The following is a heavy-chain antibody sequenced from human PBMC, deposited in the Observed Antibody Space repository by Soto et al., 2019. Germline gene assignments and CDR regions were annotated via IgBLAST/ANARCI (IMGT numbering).Heavy chain of an antibody. CDR3: AREYTAWPLAYGLDV. D-gene: IGHD2-2*02. V-gene: IGHV3-21*01. CDR1: GFTFSTYS. Sequence: GGSLRLSCVVSGFTFSTYSINWVRQAPGKGLEWVSSISSRSDIYYADSVKGRFTISRDNAKNSVSLQMNRLRPEDTAVYYCAREYTAWPLAYGLDVWGQGTTVTVSS. J-gene: IGHJ6*02. CDR2: ISSRSDI.